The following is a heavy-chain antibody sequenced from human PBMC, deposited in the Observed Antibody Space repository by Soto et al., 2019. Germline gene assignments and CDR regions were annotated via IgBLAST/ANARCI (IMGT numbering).Heavy chain of an antibody. D-gene: IGHD6-19*01. CDR1: GGSISGSY. CDR2: VYYTGST. J-gene: IGHJ4*02. CDR3: ARSVAVPGAHIDY. Sequence: SETRSLSCSGSGGSISGSYWSWIRQSPGKGLEWLGYVYYTGSTNYSPSLRSRVSISVDTSKNEFSLRLSSVTAADTAVYFCARSVAVPGAHIDYWGQGTQVTVSS. V-gene: IGHV4-59*01.